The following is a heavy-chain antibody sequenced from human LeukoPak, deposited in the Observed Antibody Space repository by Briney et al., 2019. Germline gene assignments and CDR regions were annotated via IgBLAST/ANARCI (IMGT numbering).Heavy chain of an antibody. CDR3: ARTNSDSSGYYRLFDY. Sequence: KPSETLSLTCTVSGGSISSYYWSWIRQPPGKGLEWIGYIYYSGSTNYNPSLKSRVTISVDTSKNQFSLKLSSVTAADTAVYYCARTNSDSSGYYRLFDYWGQGTLVTVSS. V-gene: IGHV4-59*08. CDR2: IYYSGST. J-gene: IGHJ4*02. CDR1: GGSISSYY. D-gene: IGHD3-22*01.